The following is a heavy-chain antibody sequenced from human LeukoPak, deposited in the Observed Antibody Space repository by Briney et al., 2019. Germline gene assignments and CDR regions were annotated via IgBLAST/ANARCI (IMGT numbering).Heavy chain of an antibody. CDR1: SGSISSSGYY. CDR3: ARHLMGNALGYCGGGSCYPRWFDP. CDR2: IYYSGST. V-gene: IGHV4-39*01. J-gene: IGHJ5*02. Sequence: SETLSLTCIVSSGSISSSGYYWGWIRQPPGKGLEWIGSIYYSGSTYYNPSLKSRVTISVDTSKNQFSLKLSSVTAADTAVYYCARHLMGNALGYCGGGSCYPRWFDPWGQGTPVTVSS. D-gene: IGHD2-15*01.